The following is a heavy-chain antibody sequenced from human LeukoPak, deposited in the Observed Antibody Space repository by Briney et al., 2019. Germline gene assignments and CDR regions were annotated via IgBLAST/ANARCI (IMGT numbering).Heavy chain of an antibody. CDR1: GGTFSSYT. V-gene: IGHV1-69*02. Sequence: SVKVSCKASGGTFSSYTISWVRQAPGQGLEWMGRIIPILGIANYAQKFQGRVTITADKSTSTAYMGLSSLRSEDTAVYYCARTEPRDIAAADSWGQGTLVTVSS. D-gene: IGHD6-13*01. J-gene: IGHJ5*02. CDR3: ARTEPRDIAAADS. CDR2: IIPILGIA.